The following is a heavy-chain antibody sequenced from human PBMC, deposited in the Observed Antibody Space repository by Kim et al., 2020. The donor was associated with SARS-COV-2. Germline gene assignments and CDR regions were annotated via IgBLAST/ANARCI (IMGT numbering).Heavy chain of an antibody. CDR1: GYSFTSYW. J-gene: IGHJ3*02. D-gene: IGHD3-3*01. Sequence: GESLKMSCKGSGYSFTSYWIGWVRQMPGKGLEWMGIIYPGDSDTRYSPSFQGQVTISADKSISTAYLQWSSLKASDTAMYYCARLITIFGVVTTGAFDIWGQGTMVTVSS. CDR3: ARLITIFGVVTTGAFDI. V-gene: IGHV5-51*01. CDR2: IYPGDSDT.